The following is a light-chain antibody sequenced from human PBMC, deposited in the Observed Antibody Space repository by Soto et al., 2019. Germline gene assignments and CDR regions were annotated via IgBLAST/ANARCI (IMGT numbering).Light chain of an antibody. CDR1: SSDVGGYNY. CDR3: SSYTSSSPPVV. CDR2: DVS. Sequence: QSVLTQPASVSGSPGQSITISCTGTSSDVGGYNYVSWYQQHPGKAPKLMIYDVSNRPSGVSNRFSGSKSGNTASLTISGLQAEDEADYYCSSYTSSSPPVVFGGGTKVTDL. V-gene: IGLV2-14*01. J-gene: IGLJ2*01.